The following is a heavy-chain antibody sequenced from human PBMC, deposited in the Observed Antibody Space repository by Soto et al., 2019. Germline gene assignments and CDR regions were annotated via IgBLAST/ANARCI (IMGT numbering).Heavy chain of an antibody. V-gene: IGHV1-69*01. J-gene: IGHJ5*02. D-gene: IGHD6-13*01. CDR3: ARGGRQYSSSWYWFDP. CDR1: GGAFSSYA. Sequence: QVQLVQSGAEVKKPGSSVKVSCKASGGAFSSYAISWVRQAPGQGLEWMGGIIPIFGTANYAQKFQGRVTITADESTSTAYMELSSLRSEDTAVYYCARGGRQYSSSWYWFDPWGQGTLVTVSS. CDR2: IIPIFGTA.